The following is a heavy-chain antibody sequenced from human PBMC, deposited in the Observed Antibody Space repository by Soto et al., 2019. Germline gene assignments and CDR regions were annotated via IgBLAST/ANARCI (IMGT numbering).Heavy chain of an antibody. CDR1: GGSISSYYW. Sequence: QVQLQESGPGLVKPSGTLSLTCAVSGGSISSYYWWSWVRQPPGRGLEWIGEVYHSGSTNYNPSLQSRVNISVDKSKNQFSLELTCVTAADTAVYFCARDRPSEYTYVSSGWSDPLGQGTLVTVSS. V-gene: IGHV4-4*02. J-gene: IGHJ5*02. CDR2: VYHSGST. D-gene: IGHD5-18*01. CDR3: ARDRPSEYTYVSSGWSDP.